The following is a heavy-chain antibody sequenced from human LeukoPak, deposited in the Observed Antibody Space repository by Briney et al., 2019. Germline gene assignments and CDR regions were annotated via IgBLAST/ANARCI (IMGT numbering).Heavy chain of an antibody. V-gene: IGHV3-9*01. CDR2: ISWNSGSI. CDR3: ARDVEMYSSTWSDAFDI. CDR1: GFTFDDYA. D-gene: IGHD6-13*01. Sequence: QTGGSLRLSCAASGFTFDDYAMHWVRQAPGKGLEWVSSISWNSGSINYADSVKGRFTISRDNAKNSLYLQMNSLRVEDTAVYYCARDVEMYSSTWSDAFDIWGQGTMVTVSS. J-gene: IGHJ3*02.